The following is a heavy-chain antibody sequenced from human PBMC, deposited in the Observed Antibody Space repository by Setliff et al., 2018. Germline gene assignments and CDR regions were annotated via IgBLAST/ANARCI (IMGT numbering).Heavy chain of an antibody. D-gene: IGHD2-2*01. CDR3: ARGRMRGSCSGPSCTYDPFDI. V-gene: IGHV4-34*01. CDR1: GGSFHVYF. Sequence: TLSLTCAVYGGSFHVYFWSWIRQPPGKGLEWMGEISDSGSTNYKPSLKSRVTMSVDKSKNQFSLILRSVTAADTAVYYCARGRMRGSCSGPSCTYDPFDIWGQGTPVTVSS. CDR2: ISDSGST. J-gene: IGHJ3*02.